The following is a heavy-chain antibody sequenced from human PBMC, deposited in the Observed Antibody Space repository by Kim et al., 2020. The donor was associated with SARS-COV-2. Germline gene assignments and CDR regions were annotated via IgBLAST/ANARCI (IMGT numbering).Heavy chain of an antibody. CDR3: SRGPAPYYYYGMDV. D-gene: IGHD2-2*01. CDR1: GGSISSYY. Sequence: SETLSLTCTVSGGSISSYYWSWIRQPPGKGLEWIGYIYYSGSTNYNPSLKSRVTISVDTSKNQFSLKLSSVTAADTAVYYCSRGPAPYYYYGMDVWGQGTTVTVSS. V-gene: IGHV4-59*13. CDR2: IYYSGST. J-gene: IGHJ6*02.